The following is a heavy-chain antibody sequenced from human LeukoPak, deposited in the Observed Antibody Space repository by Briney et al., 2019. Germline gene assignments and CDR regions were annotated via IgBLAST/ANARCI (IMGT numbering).Heavy chain of an antibody. CDR2: ISPYNDNS. CDR3: ARLLRAAALIDY. J-gene: IGHJ4*02. V-gene: IGHV1-18*01. Sequence: PGASVKVSCKASGYTFTSFHVSWVRQAPGQGLEWMGWISPYNDNSNYAQKFQGRVTMTTDSSTSTAYMELRSLRSADTAVYYCARLLRAAALIDYWGQGTLVTVSS. CDR1: GYTFTSFH. D-gene: IGHD6-13*01.